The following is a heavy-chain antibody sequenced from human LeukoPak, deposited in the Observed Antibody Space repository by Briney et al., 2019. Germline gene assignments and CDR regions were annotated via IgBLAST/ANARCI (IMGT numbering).Heavy chain of an antibody. J-gene: IGHJ4*02. CDR1: GYSFTSYW. D-gene: IGHD5-18*01. CDR3: ARTSRVDTAMVRY. CDR2: IYPGDSDT. V-gene: IGHV5-51*01. Sequence: ESLKISCKGSGYSFTSYWIGWVRQMPGKGLDWMGIIYPGDSDTRYSPSFQGQVTISADKSISTAYLQWSSLKASDTAMYYCARTSRVDTAMVRYWGQGTLVTVSS.